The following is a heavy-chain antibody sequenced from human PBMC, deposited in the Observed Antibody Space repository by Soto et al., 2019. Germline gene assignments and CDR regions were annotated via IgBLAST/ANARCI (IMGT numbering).Heavy chain of an antibody. CDR1: GFTFSNYA. J-gene: IGHJ4*02. V-gene: IGHV3-30-3*01. Sequence: QVQLVESGGGVVQPGRSLRLSCAASGFTFSNYAMRWVRQAPGKGLEWVAVISYDGSNKYYADSVKGRFTISRDNSKNTLYLQMNSLRAEDTAVYYCARRPVTYYFDYWGQGTLVTVSS. CDR3: ARRPVTYYFDY. D-gene: IGHD4-17*01. CDR2: ISYDGSNK.